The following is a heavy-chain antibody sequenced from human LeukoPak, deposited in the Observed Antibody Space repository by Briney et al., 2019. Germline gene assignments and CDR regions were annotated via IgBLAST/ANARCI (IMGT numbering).Heavy chain of an antibody. J-gene: IGHJ4*02. CDR3: ATEYYDILTGYSY. D-gene: IGHD3-9*01. Sequence: GASVKVSCKASGYTFTSYGISWVRQAPGQGLEWMGRIIPILGIANYAQKFQGRVTITADKSTSTAYMELSSLRSEDTAVYYCATEYYDILTGYSYWGQGTLVTVSS. CDR1: GYTFTSYG. V-gene: IGHV1-69*04. CDR2: IIPILGIA.